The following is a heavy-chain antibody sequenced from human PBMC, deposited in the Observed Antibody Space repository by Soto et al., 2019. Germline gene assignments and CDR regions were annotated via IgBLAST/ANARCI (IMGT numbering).Heavy chain of an antibody. D-gene: IGHD4-17*01. V-gene: IGHV3-7*01. CDR3: ARDLAPTTRTNY. Sequence: PGGSRKIPCATSGFNMGNYWRGGVPPGTGKGLEWVANIKQDGSEKYSVDYVKGRFTISSDNAKNSLFLQMNSLRAEDTAVYYCARDLAPTTRTNYWGQGTLVIVSS. CDR1: GFNMGNYW. CDR2: IKQDGSEK. J-gene: IGHJ4*02.